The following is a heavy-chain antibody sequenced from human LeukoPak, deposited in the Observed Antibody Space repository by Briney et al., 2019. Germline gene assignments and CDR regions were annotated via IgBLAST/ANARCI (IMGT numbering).Heavy chain of an antibody. CDR1: GFSLSSYS. Sequence: GGSLRLSCAASGFSLSSYSMNWVRQAPGKGLEWVSYIRRSSSATYYADSVKGRFTISRDNAKNSLYLQMNSLRDEDTAVYYCARESGSGSYFAYWGQGTLVTVSS. CDR2: IRRSSSAT. CDR3: ARESGSGSYFAY. D-gene: IGHD3-10*01. J-gene: IGHJ4*02. V-gene: IGHV3-48*02.